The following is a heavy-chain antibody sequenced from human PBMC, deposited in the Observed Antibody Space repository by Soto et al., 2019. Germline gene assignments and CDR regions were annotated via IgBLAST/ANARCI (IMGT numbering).Heavy chain of an antibody. J-gene: IGHJ5*02. CDR2: IYYSGST. D-gene: IGHD2-15*01. V-gene: IGHV4-59*08. Sequence: SETLSLTCTVSGGSIRSYYWSWIRQPPGKGLEWIGYIYYSGSTYYNPSLKSRVTISVDTSKNQFSLKLSSVTAADTAVYYCARQLGYCSGGSCYPNWFDPWGQGTLVTVSS. CDR3: ARQLGYCSGGSCYPNWFDP. CDR1: GGSIRSYY.